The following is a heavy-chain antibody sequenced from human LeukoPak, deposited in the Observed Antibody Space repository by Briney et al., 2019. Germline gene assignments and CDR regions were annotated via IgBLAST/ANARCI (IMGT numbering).Heavy chain of an antibody. D-gene: IGHD6-13*01. CDR3: ARAGGQPHPGYSSSWYNWFDP. Sequence: ASVKVSCKASGYTFTSYYMHWVRQAPRQGLEWMGIINPSGGSTSYAQKFQGRVTMTRDTSTSTVYMELSSLRSEDTAVYYCARAGGQPHPGYSSSWYNWFDPWGQGTLVTVSS. V-gene: IGHV1-46*01. CDR1: GYTFTSYY. CDR2: INPSGGST. J-gene: IGHJ5*02.